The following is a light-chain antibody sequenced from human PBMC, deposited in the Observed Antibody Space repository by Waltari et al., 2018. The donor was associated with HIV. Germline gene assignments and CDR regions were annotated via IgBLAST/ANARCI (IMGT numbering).Light chain of an antibody. CDR3: QQRHNWPPLT. Sequence: EIVLTQSPATLSLSPGERATLSCRASQSVSSYLAWYQQKPGQAPRLLRYDSTHRATGIPARFSGSGSTTDFTLTISSLEPEDFGVYYCQQRHNWPPLTFGGGTKVEIK. CDR2: DST. J-gene: IGKJ4*01. CDR1: QSVSSY. V-gene: IGKV3-11*01.